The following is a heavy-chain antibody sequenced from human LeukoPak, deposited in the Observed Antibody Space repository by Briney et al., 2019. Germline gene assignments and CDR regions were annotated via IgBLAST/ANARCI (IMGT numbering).Heavy chain of an antibody. CDR2: VSGSGGST. Sequence: GGSLRLSCAASGFTFSSYVMNWVRQAPGKGLEWVSAVSGSGGSTYYADSVKGRFTISRDNSKNTLYLQMNSLRAEDTAAYYCARGLCGGDCYSDWGQGTLVTVSS. J-gene: IGHJ4*02. CDR1: GFTFSSYV. D-gene: IGHD2-21*02. V-gene: IGHV3-23*01. CDR3: ARGLCGGDCYSD.